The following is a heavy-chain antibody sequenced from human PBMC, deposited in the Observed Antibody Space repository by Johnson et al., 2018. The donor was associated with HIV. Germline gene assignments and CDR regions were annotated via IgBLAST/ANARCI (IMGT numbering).Heavy chain of an antibody. CDR3: AKLFLTTDAVDI. Sequence: QVQLVESGGGVVQPGRSLRLSCTASGFTFNSYAMHWVRQAPGKGLEWVAVISYDGSNKYYADSVKGLFTISRDNSKNMLYLQMNSLRDEDTAVYYCAKLFLTTDAVDIWGQGTMVTVSS. CDR2: ISYDGSNK. CDR1: GFTFNSYA. J-gene: IGHJ3*02. D-gene: IGHD3-22*01. V-gene: IGHV3-30*07.